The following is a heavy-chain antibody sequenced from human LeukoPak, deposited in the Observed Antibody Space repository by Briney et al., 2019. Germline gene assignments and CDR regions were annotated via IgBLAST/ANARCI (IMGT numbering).Heavy chain of an antibody. V-gene: IGHV1-69*05. CDR2: IIPIFGTA. J-gene: IGHJ6*03. D-gene: IGHD2-2*01. Sequence: SVKVSCKASGGTFSTYAISWVRQAPGQGLEWMGGIIPIFGTANYAQVFQGRVTITTDESTSTAYMELSSLRSEDTAVYYCARSNIVVVPAAPVSGSYYMDVWGKGTTVTVSS. CDR3: ARSNIVVVPAAPVSGSYYMDV. CDR1: GGTFSTYA.